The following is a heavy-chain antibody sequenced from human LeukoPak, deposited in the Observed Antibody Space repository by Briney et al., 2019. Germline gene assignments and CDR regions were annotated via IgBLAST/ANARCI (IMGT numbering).Heavy chain of an antibody. D-gene: IGHD6-13*01. CDR2: INPSGSDT. J-gene: IGHJ4*02. V-gene: IGHV1-46*01. CDR1: GYTFTAHY. Sequence: ASVKVSCKATGYTFTAHYMHWVRQAPGQGLEWMGLINPSGSDTVYAQKFQGRLTMTRDMSTSTDYMELSSLRFDDTAVYYCARDHSSSCQLLDYWGQGTLVTISS. CDR3: ARDHSSSCQLLDY.